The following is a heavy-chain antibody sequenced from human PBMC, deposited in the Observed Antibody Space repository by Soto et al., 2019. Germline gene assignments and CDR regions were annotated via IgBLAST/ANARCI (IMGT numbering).Heavy chain of an antibody. D-gene: IGHD2-15*01. Sequence: PGGSLRLSCAASGFTFSDYYMTWIRQAPGKGLEWVSYISSSGSGIYYADSVKGRFTISRDNAKNSLYLQMSGLRAEDTAVFYCARAYSDAFDIWGQGKMVTVSS. V-gene: IGHV3-11*01. J-gene: IGHJ3*02. CDR3: ARAYSDAFDI. CDR2: ISSSGSGI. CDR1: GFTFSDYY.